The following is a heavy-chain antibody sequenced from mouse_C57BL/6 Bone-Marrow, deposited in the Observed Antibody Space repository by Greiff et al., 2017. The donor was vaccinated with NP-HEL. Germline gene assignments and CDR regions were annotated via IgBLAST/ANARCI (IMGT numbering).Heavy chain of an antibody. CDR2: ISGGGGNT. V-gene: IGHV5-9*01. CDR1: GFTFSSYT. CDR3: ARQRGAMDY. J-gene: IGHJ4*01. Sequence: VTLVESGGGLVKPGGSLKLSCAASGFTFSSYTMSWVRQTPEKRLEWVATISGGGGNTYYPDSVKGRFTIYRDNAKNTVYRQMSSLRSEDTALYYCARQRGAMDYWGQGTSVTVSS.